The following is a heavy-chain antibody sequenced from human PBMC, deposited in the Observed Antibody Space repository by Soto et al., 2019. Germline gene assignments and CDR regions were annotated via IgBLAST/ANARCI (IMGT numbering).Heavy chain of an antibody. V-gene: IGHV1-3*01. CDR1: GGTFSSYA. D-gene: IGHD2-8*01. Sequence: EASVKVSCKASGGTFSSYAISWVRQAPGQRLEWMGWINAGNGNTKYSQKFQGRVTITRDTSASTAYMELSSLRSEDTAVYYCAIIMVYAKPNWFDPWGQGTLVTVSS. CDR3: AIIMVYAKPNWFDP. J-gene: IGHJ5*02. CDR2: INAGNGNT.